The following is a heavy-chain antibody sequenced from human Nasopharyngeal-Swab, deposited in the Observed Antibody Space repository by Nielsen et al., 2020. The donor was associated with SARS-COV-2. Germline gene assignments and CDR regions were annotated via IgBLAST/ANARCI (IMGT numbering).Heavy chain of an antibody. V-gene: IGHV3-30*03. CDR2: ISYDGSNK. Sequence: VRQAPGKGLEWVAVISYDGSNKYYADSVKGRFTISRDNSKNTLYLQMNSLRAEDTAVYYCARERGVHDYVWVSYQYYYGMAVWGQGTTVTVSS. CDR3: ARERGVHDYVWVSYQYYYGMAV. D-gene: IGHD3-16*02. J-gene: IGHJ6*02.